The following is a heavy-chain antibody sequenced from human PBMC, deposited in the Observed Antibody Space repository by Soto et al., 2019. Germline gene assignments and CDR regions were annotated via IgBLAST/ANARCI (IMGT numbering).Heavy chain of an antibody. Sequence: EVQLLESGGGLVQPGGSLRLSCAASGFTFSSYAMNWVRQAPGKGLEWVSVISGSGDSTYYADSVKGRFTISRDNSKNTLYLQMNSLRAGDPAVYYCARRSSSWYFDYWGQGTLVTVSS. J-gene: IGHJ4*02. CDR2: ISGSGDST. CDR3: ARRSSSWYFDY. V-gene: IGHV3-23*01. D-gene: IGHD6-13*01. CDR1: GFTFSSYA.